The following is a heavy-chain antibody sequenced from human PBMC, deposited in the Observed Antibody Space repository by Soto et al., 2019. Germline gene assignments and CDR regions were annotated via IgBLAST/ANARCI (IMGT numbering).Heavy chain of an antibody. CDR3: ASTRASITMVRGPDY. D-gene: IGHD3-10*01. J-gene: IGHJ4*02. CDR1: GGSISSSSYY. CDR2: IYYSGST. Sequence: PSETLSLTCTVSGGSISSSSYYWGWIRQPPGKGLEWIGSIYYSGSTYYNPSLKSRVTISVDTSKNQFSLKLSSVTAADTAVYYCASTRASITMVRGPDYWGQGTRVTVSS. V-gene: IGHV4-39*01.